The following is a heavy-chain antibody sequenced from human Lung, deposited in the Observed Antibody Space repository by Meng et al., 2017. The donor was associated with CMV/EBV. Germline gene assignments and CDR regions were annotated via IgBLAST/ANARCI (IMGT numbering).Heavy chain of an antibody. Sequence: GGSLRLSCVASGFTFSSYWMSWVRQAPGGGLEWVANINLYGSEKYHMDSVKGRFTISRDNAKNSLYLQMNSLRAEDTAVYYCVTDQDRFGGIWGQGTMVTVSS. CDR3: VTDQDRFGGI. CDR1: GFTFSSYW. J-gene: IGHJ3*02. CDR2: INLYGSEK. V-gene: IGHV3-7*01. D-gene: IGHD3-16*01.